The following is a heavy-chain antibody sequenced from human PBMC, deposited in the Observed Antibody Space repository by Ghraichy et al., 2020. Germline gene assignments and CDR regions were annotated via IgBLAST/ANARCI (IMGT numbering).Heavy chain of an antibody. CDR1: GLTFGGNS. CDR3: GRDKSATCDDCYDGMDV. V-gene: IGHV3-66*01. Sequence: GGSLRLSCSASGLTFGGNSWSWVRQAPGKGLEWVSFIFTDGRTYYIDSVKGRFTISRDASKNTLYIQMNSLRAEDTAVYYCGRDKSATCDDCYDGMDVWGQGTTGTDSS. CDR2: IFTDGRT. J-gene: IGHJ6*02. D-gene: IGHD2-21*01.